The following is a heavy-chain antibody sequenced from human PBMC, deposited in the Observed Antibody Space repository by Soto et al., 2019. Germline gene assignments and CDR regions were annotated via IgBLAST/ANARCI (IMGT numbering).Heavy chain of an antibody. V-gene: IGHV3-53*01. CDR1: GFTFSSYA. D-gene: IGHD3-3*01. Sequence: GGSLRLSCAASGFTFSSYAMSWVRQAPGKGLEWVSVIYSGGSTYYADSVKGRFTISRDNSKNTLYLQMNSLRAEDTAVYYCARESVITIFPYYYGMDVWGQGTTVTVSS. CDR3: ARESVITIFPYYYGMDV. J-gene: IGHJ6*02. CDR2: IYSGGST.